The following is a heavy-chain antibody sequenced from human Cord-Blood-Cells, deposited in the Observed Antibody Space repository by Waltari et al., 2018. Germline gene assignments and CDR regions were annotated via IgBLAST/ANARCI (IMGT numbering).Heavy chain of an antibody. J-gene: IGHJ4*02. CDR3: ARGTYYYDSSGYYYFDY. V-gene: IGHV1-2*02. CDR1: GYTFTGYH. D-gene: IGHD3-22*01. Sequence: QVQLVQYGAEVKKPGASVTVSCKASGYTFTGYHFTWVRTAPGQGLEWKGWINPNSGGTNYAQKFQGRVTMTRDTSISTAYMELSRLRSDDTAVYYCARGTYYYDSSGYYYFDYWGQGTLVTVSS. CDR2: INPNSGGT.